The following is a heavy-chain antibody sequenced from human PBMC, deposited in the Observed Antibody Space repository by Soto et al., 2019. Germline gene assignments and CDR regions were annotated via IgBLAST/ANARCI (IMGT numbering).Heavy chain of an antibody. CDR2: ISWNSGSI. CDR1: GFTFDDYA. J-gene: IGHJ1*01. CDR3: ARDSRRLRYFQH. Sequence: EVQLVESGGGLVQPGRSLRLSCAASGFTFDDYAMHWVRQAPGKGLEWVSGISWNSGSIGYADSVKGRFTISRDNAKNSLYLQMNSLRSEDTALYYCARDSRRLRYFQHWGQGTLVTVSS. V-gene: IGHV3-9*01.